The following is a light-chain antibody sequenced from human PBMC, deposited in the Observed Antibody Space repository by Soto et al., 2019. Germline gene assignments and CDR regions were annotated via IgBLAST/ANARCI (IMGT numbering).Light chain of an antibody. CDR2: EGS. J-gene: IGLJ2*01. CDR3: CSYAGSSTWL. CDR1: SSDVGSYKL. Sequence: QSALTQPASVSGSPGQSITISCTGTSSDVGSYKLVSWYQQHPGKAPKLMIYEGSKRPSGVSNRFSASKSGNTASLTISGLQAEDEAEYYCCSYAGSSTWLFGGVTKLTVL. V-gene: IGLV2-23*01.